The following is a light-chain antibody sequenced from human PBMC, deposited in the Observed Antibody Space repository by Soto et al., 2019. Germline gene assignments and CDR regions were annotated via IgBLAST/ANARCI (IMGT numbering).Light chain of an antibody. Sequence: EIVMTQSPATLSVSPGERATLSCRASQSVSSNLAWYQQKPGQAPRLLIYGASTRATGIPARFSGSRSGTEFTLTISSLQSEDFAVYFCQQYNNCPPWTFGQGTKVETK. CDR1: QSVSSN. J-gene: IGKJ1*01. V-gene: IGKV3-15*01. CDR3: QQYNNCPPWT. CDR2: GAS.